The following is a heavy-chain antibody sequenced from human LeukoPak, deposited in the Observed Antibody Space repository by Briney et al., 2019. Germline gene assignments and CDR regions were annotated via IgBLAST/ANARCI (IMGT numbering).Heavy chain of an antibody. CDR1: GYTFTSYG. V-gene: IGHV1-18*01. Sequence: GASVKVSCKASGYTFTSYGISWVRQAPGQGLEWMGWISAYNGNTNYAQKLQGRVTMTTDTSTRTAYMELRSLRSDDTAVYYCARDYSSSSGRGYGMDVWGQGTTVTVSS. D-gene: IGHD6-6*01. J-gene: IGHJ6*02. CDR3: ARDYSSSSGRGYGMDV. CDR2: ISAYNGNT.